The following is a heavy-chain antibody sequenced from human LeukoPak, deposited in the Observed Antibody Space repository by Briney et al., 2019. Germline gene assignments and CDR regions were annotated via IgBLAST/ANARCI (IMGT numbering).Heavy chain of an antibody. Sequence: GGSLRLSCAASGFTFSSYSMNWVCQAPGKGLEWVSSISSSSSYIYYADSVKGRSTISRDNAKNSLYLQMNSLRAEDTAVYYCARIRVDAFDIWGQGTMVTVSS. CDR1: GFTFSSYS. J-gene: IGHJ3*02. CDR2: ISSSSSYI. D-gene: IGHD6-13*01. V-gene: IGHV3-21*01. CDR3: ARIRVDAFDI.